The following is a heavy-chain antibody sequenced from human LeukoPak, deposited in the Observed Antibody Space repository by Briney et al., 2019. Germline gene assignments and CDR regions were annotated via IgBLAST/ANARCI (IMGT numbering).Heavy chain of an antibody. D-gene: IGHD3-3*01. V-gene: IGHV1-69*13. CDR3: ARGLNQYYDFWSGYWSYYYYGMDV. Sequence: ASVKVSCKASGYTFTSYGISWVRQAPGQGLEWMGGIIPIFGTANYAQKFQGRVTITADESTSTAYMELSSLRSEDTAVYYCARGLNQYYDFWSGYWSYYYYGMDVWGQGTTVTVSS. CDR1: GYTFTSYG. J-gene: IGHJ6*02. CDR2: IIPIFGTA.